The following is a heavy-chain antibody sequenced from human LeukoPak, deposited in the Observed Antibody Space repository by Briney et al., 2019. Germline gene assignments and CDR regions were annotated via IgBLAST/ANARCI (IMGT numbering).Heavy chain of an antibody. CDR1: GYTFTGYY. CDR2: IIPILGIA. Sequence: ASVKVSCKASGYTFTGYYMHWVRQAPGQGLEWMGRIIPILGIANYAQKFQGRVTITADKSTSTAYMELSSLRSEDTAVYYCAAQTIPDAFDIWGQGTMVTVSS. V-gene: IGHV1-69*02. CDR3: AAQTIPDAFDI. J-gene: IGHJ3*02.